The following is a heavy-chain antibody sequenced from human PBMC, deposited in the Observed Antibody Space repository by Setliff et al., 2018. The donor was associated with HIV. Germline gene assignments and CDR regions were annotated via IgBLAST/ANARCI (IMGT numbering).Heavy chain of an antibody. CDR2: IIPSGST. J-gene: IGHJ4*02. CDR3: ARLDCSSSSGFVDY. D-gene: IGHD2-2*01. CDR1: GGSFSGYY. V-gene: IGHV4-34*12. Sequence: PEETLSLTCTVFGGSFSGYYWSWIRQPPGKGLEWIGEIIPSGSTNYNPSLKSRVTISVDTSKNQFSLKLSSVTAADTAVYYCARLDCSSSSGFVDYWGQGTLVTVSS.